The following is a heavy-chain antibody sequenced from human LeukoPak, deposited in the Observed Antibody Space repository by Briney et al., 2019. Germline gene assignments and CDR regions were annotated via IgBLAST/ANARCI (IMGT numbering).Heavy chain of an antibody. Sequence: GGSLRLSCAASGFTVSNDYMSWVRRAPGKGLEWVSRIYSGGNTYYADSVKGRFTISRDNSKDTLYLQMNSLRVEDTAVYYCARGMGTSWSHGPWGQGTLVTVSS. CDR2: IYSGGNT. J-gene: IGHJ5*02. CDR3: ARGMGTSWSHGP. CDR1: GFTVSNDY. V-gene: IGHV3-53*01. D-gene: IGHD6-13*01.